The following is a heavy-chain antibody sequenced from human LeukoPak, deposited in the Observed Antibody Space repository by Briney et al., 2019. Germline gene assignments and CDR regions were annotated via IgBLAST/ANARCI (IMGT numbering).Heavy chain of an antibody. CDR3: ARHPKIVGAIRPGY. Sequence: PSETLSLTCTVSGGSISSSSYYWGWIRQPPGKGLEWIGSIYYSGSTYYNPSLKSRVTISVDTSKNQFSLKLSSVTAADTAVYYCARHPKIVGAIRPGYWGQGTLVTVSS. J-gene: IGHJ4*02. CDR2: IYYSGST. V-gene: IGHV4-39*01. CDR1: GGSISSSSYY. D-gene: IGHD1-26*01.